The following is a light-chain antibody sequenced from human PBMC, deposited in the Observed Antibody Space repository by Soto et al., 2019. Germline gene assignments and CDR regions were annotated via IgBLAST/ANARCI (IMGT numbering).Light chain of an antibody. V-gene: IGLV5-45*03. CDR3: VIWHSSAWV. Sequence: QLVLSQPSSLSASPGASASLTCTLRSGLNVGTYNIYWYQQKPGSPPQFLLRYKSDSHKQQGSGVPSRFSGSKDTSANAGILLISGLQSEDEADYYCVIWHSSAWVFGGGTKLTVL. CDR1: SGLNVGTYN. CDR2: YKSDSHK. J-gene: IGLJ3*02.